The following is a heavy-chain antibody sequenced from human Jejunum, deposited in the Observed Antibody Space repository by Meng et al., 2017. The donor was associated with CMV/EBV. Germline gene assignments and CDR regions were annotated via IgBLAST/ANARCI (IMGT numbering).Heavy chain of an antibody. CDR1: EFTFNTYW. CDR2: ISGGGDDT. J-gene: IGHJ4*02. D-gene: IGHD3-3*01. CDR3: GRFWSGYLPDY. Sequence: ADSEFTFNTYWMGWVRQAPGKGLEWVSSISGGGDDTYYAESVKGRFTISRDNSRNTLYVQMNSLRVEDTAVYYCGRFWSGYLPDYWGQGTLVTVSS. V-gene: IGHV3-23*01.